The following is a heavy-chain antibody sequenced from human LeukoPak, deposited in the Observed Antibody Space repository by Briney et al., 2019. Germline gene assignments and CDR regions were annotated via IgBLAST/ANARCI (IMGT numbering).Heavy chain of an antibody. CDR2: IIPIFGTA. Sequence: GASVKVSCKASGGTFSSYAISWVRQAPGQGLEWMGGIIPIFGTANYAQKFQGRVTITTDESTSTAYMELSSLRSEDTAVYYCAKDRPNWNSWAYFDYWGQGTLVTVSS. CDR1: GGTFSSYA. CDR3: AKDRPNWNSWAYFDY. D-gene: IGHD1-1*01. J-gene: IGHJ4*02. V-gene: IGHV1-69*05.